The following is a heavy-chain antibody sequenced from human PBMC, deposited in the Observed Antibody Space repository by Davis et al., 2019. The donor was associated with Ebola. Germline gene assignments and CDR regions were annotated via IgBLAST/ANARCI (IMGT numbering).Heavy chain of an antibody. CDR3: AKDCIAVARGVYGMDV. CDR1: GFTFSSYA. V-gene: IGHV3-23*01. CDR2: ISGSGGST. J-gene: IGHJ6*02. Sequence: GESLKISCAASGFTFSSYAMSWVRQAPGKGLEWVSAISGSGGSTYYADSVKGRFTISRDNSKNTLYLQMNSLRAEDTAVYYCAKDCIAVARGVYGMDVWGQGTTVTVSS. D-gene: IGHD6-19*01.